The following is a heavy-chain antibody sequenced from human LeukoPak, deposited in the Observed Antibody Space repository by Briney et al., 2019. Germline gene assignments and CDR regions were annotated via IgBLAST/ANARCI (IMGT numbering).Heavy chain of an antibody. D-gene: IGHD3-22*01. CDR3: ARLYDFDRSGYYYVGDY. J-gene: IGHJ4*02. CDR1: GYSFSTYW. CDR2: IYPGDSDT. Sequence: GESLEISCKGSGYSFSTYWIGWVRQMPGKGLEWMGIIYPGDSDTRYSPSFQGQVTISADKSISTAYLQWSSLKASDIAMYYCARLYDFDRSGYYYVGDYWGQGTLVTVSS. V-gene: IGHV5-51*01.